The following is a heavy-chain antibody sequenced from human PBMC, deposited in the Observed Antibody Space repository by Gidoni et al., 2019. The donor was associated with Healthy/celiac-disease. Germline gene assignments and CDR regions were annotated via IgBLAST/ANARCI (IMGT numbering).Heavy chain of an antibody. CDR1: GFTFDDYA. J-gene: IGHJ4*02. V-gene: IGHV3-9*01. D-gene: IGHD6-19*01. Sequence: EVQLVESGGGLVQPGRSLSLSCAASGFTFDDYAMHWVRQAPGTGLEWVSGISWNSGIIGYADAVKGRFTIARDNAKNPLYLQMNSLRAGDTALYYCAKDPYSSGWYYFDYWGQGTLVTVSS. CDR2: ISWNSGII. CDR3: AKDPYSSGWYYFDY.